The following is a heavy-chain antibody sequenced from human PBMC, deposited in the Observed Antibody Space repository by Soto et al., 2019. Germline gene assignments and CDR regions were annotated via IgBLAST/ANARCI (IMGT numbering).Heavy chain of an antibody. CDR3: ARGTVTWGRWFGP. J-gene: IGHJ5*02. Sequence: QVPLVQSGTEVKKPGASVKVSCKASASTFTGYTINWVRQAPGQGLEWMGWISTFNGNTKYAGNFEGRVTMTTNTSTTPAYMELTSLTFDDTAVYFCARGTVTWGRWFGPWGQGTLVSVSS. D-gene: IGHD4-17*01. CDR2: ISTFNGNT. V-gene: IGHV1-18*04. CDR1: ASTFTGYT.